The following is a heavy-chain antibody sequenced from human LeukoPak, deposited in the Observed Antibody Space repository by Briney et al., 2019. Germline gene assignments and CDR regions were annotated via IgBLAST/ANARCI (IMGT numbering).Heavy chain of an antibody. CDR1: GYSFANYW. D-gene: IGHD2-2*01. V-gene: IGHV5-51*01. J-gene: IGHJ3*02. CDR2: IYPGDSDT. Sequence: GESLKISCKASGYSFANYWISWVRQMPGKGLEWMGIIYPGDSDTRYSPPFQGQVTISADKSISTAYLQWSSLKASDTAMYYCARRGYCSSTSCYEGRAFDIWGQGTMVTVSS. CDR3: ARRGYCSSTSCYEGRAFDI.